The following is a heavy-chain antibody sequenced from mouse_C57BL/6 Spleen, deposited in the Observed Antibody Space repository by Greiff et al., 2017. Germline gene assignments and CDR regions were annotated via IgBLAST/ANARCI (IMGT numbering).Heavy chain of an antibody. D-gene: IGHD2-5*01. V-gene: IGHV5-6*01. CDR3: ARPHYSNYSWFAY. J-gene: IGHJ3*01. Sequence: EVKLVESGGDLVKPGGSLKLSCAASGFTFSSYGMSWVRQTPDKRLEWVATISSGGSSTYYPDSVKGRFTISRDNTKNTLYLQMSRLKSDDTTMYYCARPHYSNYSWFAYWGQGTLVTVSA. CDR1: GFTFSSYG. CDR2: ISSGGSST.